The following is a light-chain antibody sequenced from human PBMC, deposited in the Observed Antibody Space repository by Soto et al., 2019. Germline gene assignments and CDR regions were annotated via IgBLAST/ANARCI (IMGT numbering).Light chain of an antibody. J-gene: IGLJ2*01. V-gene: IGLV2-23*01. CDR2: EGT. CDR3: CSYVGSTTVV. CDR1: SSDVGSYDL. Sequence: QSALTQPASVSGSPGQSLTISCTGNSSDVGSYDLVSWYQQHPGKAPKLMIDEGTKRPSGVSNRFSGSKSGNTASLTISGLQAEDEADYYFCSYVGSTTVVFGGGTQLTVL.